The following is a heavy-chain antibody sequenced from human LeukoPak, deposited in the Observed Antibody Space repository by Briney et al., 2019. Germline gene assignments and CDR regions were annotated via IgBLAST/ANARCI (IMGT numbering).Heavy chain of an antibody. D-gene: IGHD1-20*01. CDR1: GFTFSSYA. CDR2: ISGSGSSA. J-gene: IGHJ4*02. CDR3: LRDLNWSLDQ. V-gene: IGHV3-23*01. Sequence: GGSLRLSCAASGFTFSSYAMSWVRQAPGKGLEWVSAISGSGSSAYYADSVKGRFTISRDNSKNTLCLQMNTLRADDTAVYYCLRDLNWSLDQWGQGTLVTVSS.